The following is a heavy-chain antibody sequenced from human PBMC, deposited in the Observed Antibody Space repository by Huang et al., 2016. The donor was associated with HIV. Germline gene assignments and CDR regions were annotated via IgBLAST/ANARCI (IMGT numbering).Heavy chain of an antibody. CDR3: ATGFDGFFDF. J-gene: IGHJ4*02. D-gene: IGHD3-9*01. CDR1: EYTLTELS. V-gene: IGHV1-24*01. Sequence: QVQLVQSRAEVKKPGASVKVACKVSEYTLTELSIHWVRQPPGKGLEWRGGFDPEIGETIYAQKFQGRVTMTEDTATGTAFMELGGLRPEDTAVYYCATGFDGFFDFWGQGTLVTVSS. CDR2: FDPEIGET.